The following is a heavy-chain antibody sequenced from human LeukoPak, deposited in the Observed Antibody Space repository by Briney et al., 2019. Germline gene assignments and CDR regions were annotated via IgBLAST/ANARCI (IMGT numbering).Heavy chain of an antibody. CDR3: ASRSSIWSGYQDTLYYFDS. Sequence: NASETLSLTCIVSGGSITTYYWSWIRQPPGKRLEWIGHIYYSGSTNYNPSLKSRVTISVDTSKNQFSLKLSSVTAADTAVYYCASRSSIWSGYQDTLYYFDSWGQGTLVTVSS. CDR1: GGSITTYY. CDR2: IYYSGST. J-gene: IGHJ4*02. V-gene: IGHV4-59*01. D-gene: IGHD3-3*01.